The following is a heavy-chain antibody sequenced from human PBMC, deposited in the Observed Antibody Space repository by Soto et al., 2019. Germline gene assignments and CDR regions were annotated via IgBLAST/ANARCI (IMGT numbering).Heavy chain of an antibody. Sequence: GGSLRLSCAASGFTFSSYWMHWVRQTAGKGLVWVSQINSDGSTTRYADSVKGRFTISRDNAKNTVYLQMNSLRADDTAVYYCATLNSFGSDYWGQGTPVTVSS. J-gene: IGHJ4*02. CDR2: INSDGSTT. CDR3: ATLNSFGSDY. CDR1: GFTFSSYW. V-gene: IGHV3-74*01. D-gene: IGHD5-18*01.